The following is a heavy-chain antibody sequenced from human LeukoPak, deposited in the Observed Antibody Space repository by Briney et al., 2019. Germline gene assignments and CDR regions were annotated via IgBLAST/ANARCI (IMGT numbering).Heavy chain of an antibody. CDR3: AREKQVVQGGGVY. CDR2: ISSSSSYI. J-gene: IGHJ4*02. D-gene: IGHD3-16*01. CDR1: GFTFSTYN. Sequence: PGGSLRLSCAASGFTFSTYNMNWVRPAPGEGLEWVSSISSSSSYISYADSVKGRFTISRDDARNSLLLQLDPLRAEDTDVYYYAREKQVVQGGGVYWGQGTLVTVSS. V-gene: IGHV3-21*01.